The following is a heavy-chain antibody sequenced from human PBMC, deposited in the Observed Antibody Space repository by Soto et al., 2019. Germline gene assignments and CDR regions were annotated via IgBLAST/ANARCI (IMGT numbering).Heavy chain of an antibody. D-gene: IGHD3-22*01. CDR2: INAGNGNT. V-gene: IGHV1-3*01. Sequence: ASVKVSCKASGYTFTSAAMHWWRQAAGQRPEWMGWINAGNGNTKYSQKFQGRVTITRDISASTVYMEMSSLRSEDTAVYFCASVTDYFHTIGYSREYFQHWGQSTPVTAPQ. J-gene: IGHJ1*01. CDR1: GYTFTSAA. CDR3: ASVTDYFHTIGYSREYFQH.